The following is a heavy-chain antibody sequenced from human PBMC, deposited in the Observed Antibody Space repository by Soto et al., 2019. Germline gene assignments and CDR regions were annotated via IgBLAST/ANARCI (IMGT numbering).Heavy chain of an antibody. CDR3: ARSVTP. CDR2: IYYSGFT. CDR1: GGSISPHY. J-gene: IGHJ5*02. D-gene: IGHD3-10*01. Sequence: PSETLSLTCTVSGGSISPHYWSWIRQHPGKGLEWIGYIYYSGFTYYNPSLKSRVTISVDTSKNQFSLKLSSVTAADTAVYYCARSVTPWGQGTLVTVSS. V-gene: IGHV4-59*06.